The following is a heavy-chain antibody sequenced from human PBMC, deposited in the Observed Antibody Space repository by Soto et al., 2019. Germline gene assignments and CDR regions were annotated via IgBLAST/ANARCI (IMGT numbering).Heavy chain of an antibody. V-gene: IGHV3-30*04. CDR3: ARALRD. CDR1: GFTFSSNP. CDR2: ISHDGRNQ. Sequence: QVQLVESGGGVVQPGRSLRLSCAASGFTFSSNPMHWVRQAPGKGLEWVAVISHDGRNQYYADSVKGRFTISRDNSKNTLYLQMNSLRGEDTAVYHCARALRDWGQGTTVTVSS. J-gene: IGHJ6*02.